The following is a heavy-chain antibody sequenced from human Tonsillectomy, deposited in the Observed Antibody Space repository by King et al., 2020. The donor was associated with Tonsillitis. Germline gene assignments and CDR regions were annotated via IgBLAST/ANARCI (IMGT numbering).Heavy chain of an antibody. CDR3: AKDLTGSGWLDAFDI. V-gene: IGHV3-23*04. J-gene: IGHJ3*02. D-gene: IGHD6-19*01. Sequence: VQLVESGGGLVQPGGSLRLSCAASGFTFSSYAMSWVRQAPGKGLEWVSGISGSGVSTFYADSVKGRFTISRYNSKNTLYLQMNSLRAEDTAAYYCAKDLTGSGWLDAFDIWGQGTMVTVSS. CDR2: ISGSGVST. CDR1: GFTFSSYA.